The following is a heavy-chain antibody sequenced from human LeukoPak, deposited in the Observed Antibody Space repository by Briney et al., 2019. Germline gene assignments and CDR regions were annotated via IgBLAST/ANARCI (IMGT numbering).Heavy chain of an antibody. CDR3: ARLSLIAVAAARLRSYYYGMDV. V-gene: IGHV3-74*01. CDR2: IKSDGSST. CDR1: GFTFSNYW. J-gene: IGHJ6*02. Sequence: PGGSLRLSCAASGFTFSNYWMHWVRQAPGEALMWVSRIKSDGSSTTYADSVKGRFTISRDNAKNTLYLQMNSLRAEDTAVYYCARLSLIAVAAARLRSYYYGMDVWGQGTTVTVSS. D-gene: IGHD6-19*01.